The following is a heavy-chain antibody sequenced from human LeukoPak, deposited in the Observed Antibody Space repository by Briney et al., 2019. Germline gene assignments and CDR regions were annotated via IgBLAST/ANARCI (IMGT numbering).Heavy chain of an antibody. Sequence: PSETLSLTCAVYGGSFSGYYCSRIRHPQEQELEWIGEINNSESTNNNPTPKSRVNISVDTSKNQSSLKLSSVTAADTAVYYCARAVMSGVATTYFDYWGQGTLVTVSS. CDR2: INNSEST. J-gene: IGHJ4*02. V-gene: IGHV4-34*01. CDR1: GGSFSGYY. D-gene: IGHD5-12*01. CDR3: ARAVMSGVATTYFDY.